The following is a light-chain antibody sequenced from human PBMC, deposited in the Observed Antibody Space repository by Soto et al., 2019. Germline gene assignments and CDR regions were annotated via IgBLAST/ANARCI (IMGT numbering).Light chain of an antibody. CDR3: QQRGDWPLYT. Sequence: EIVLTQSPATLSLSPGQRATLSCRASQTVRSSYLAWYQQKPGQAPRLLIYDASDGATGIPARFSGSGSGTDFTLTISSLEPEDFAVYYCQQRGDWPLYTFGQGTKADIK. CDR1: QTVRSSY. CDR2: DAS. V-gene: IGKV3-11*01. J-gene: IGKJ2*01.